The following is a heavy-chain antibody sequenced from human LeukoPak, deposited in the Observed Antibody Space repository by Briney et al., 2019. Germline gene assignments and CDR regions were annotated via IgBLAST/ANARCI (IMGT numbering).Heavy chain of an antibody. CDR1: GYTFTDYY. D-gene: IGHD2-2*02. CDR2: INPNSGAT. J-gene: IGHJ3*02. Sequence: ASVKVSCKASGYTFTDYYIHWVRQAPGQGLEWMGWINPNSGATKYAQNFQGGVTMTRAMSISTAYMELSRLRSDDTAVYYCAIESATVVVPAAISAFDIWGQGTMVTVSS. CDR3: AIESATVVVPAAISAFDI. V-gene: IGHV1-2*02.